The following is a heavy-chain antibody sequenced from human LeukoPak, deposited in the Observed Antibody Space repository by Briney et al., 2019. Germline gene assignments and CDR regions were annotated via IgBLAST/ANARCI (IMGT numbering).Heavy chain of an antibody. Sequence: NASETLSLTCTVSGGSISSYYWSWIRQPPGKGLEWIGFIYYSGSTNYNPSLKSRVTISVDTSKNQFSLKLSSVTAADTAIYYCARDPFYWGQGTLVTVSS. CDR3: ARDPFY. CDR2: IYYSGST. CDR1: GGSISSYY. J-gene: IGHJ4*02. V-gene: IGHV4-59*01.